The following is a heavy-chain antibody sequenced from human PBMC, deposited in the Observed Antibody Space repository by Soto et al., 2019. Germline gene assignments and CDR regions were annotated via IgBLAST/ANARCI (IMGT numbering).Heavy chain of an antibody. CDR2: IYYSGST. J-gene: IGHJ4*02. D-gene: IGHD3-22*01. CDR3: ARGNYYDSSGYGY. CDR1: GGSISSGGYY. Sequence: SETLSLTCPVSGGSISSGGYYWSWIRRHPGKGLEWIGYIYYSGSTYYNPSLNSRVTISVDTSKNQFSLKLSSVTAADTAVYHCARGNYYDSSGYGYWGQGTLVTVSS. V-gene: IGHV4-31*03.